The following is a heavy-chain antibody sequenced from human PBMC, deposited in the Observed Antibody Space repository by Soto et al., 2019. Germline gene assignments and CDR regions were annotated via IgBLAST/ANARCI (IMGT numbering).Heavy chain of an antibody. CDR2: MNPNSGNT. Sequence: QVQLVQSGAEVKKPGASVKVSCKASGYTFTSYDFNWVRQATGQGPEWLGWMNPNSGNTGYSQKFQGRVTMTSDTSISTAYMELSSLRSEDTAVYYCASAPRNWGFDYWGQGTQVTVSS. J-gene: IGHJ4*02. CDR3: ASAPRNWGFDY. D-gene: IGHD7-27*01. V-gene: IGHV1-8*01. CDR1: GYTFTSYD.